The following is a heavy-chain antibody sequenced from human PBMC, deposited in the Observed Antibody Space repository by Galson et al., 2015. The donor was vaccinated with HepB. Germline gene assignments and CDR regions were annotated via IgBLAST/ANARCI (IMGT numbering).Heavy chain of an antibody. CDR1: GLSFSNYA. D-gene: IGHD3-10*01. CDR2: VSSHGGST. CDR3: ARGTTMIREVLIADALDM. J-gene: IGHJ3*02. V-gene: IGHV3-64*02. Sequence: SLRLSCAASGLSFSNYAIFWVRQAPGKGLEFVSAVSSHGGSTYSLDSVKDRINVSRDNSKNTVYLQMGSLSADDTAVYYCARGTTMIREVLIADALDMWGQGTRVTVSS.